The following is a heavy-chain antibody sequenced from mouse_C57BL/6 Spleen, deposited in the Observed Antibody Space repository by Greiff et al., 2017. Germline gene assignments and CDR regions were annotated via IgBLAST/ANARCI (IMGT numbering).Heavy chain of an antibody. D-gene: IGHD1-1*01. CDR2: IYPGDGDT. J-gene: IGHJ2*01. CDR3: ARGITTVVAWYFDY. CDR1: GYAFSSSW. V-gene: IGHV1-82*01. Sequence: LVEPGASVKISCKASGYAFSSSWMNWVKQRPGKGLEWIGRIYPGDGDTNYNGKFKGKATLTADKSSSTAYMQLSSLTSEDSAVYFCARGITTVVAWYFDYWGQGTTLTVSS.